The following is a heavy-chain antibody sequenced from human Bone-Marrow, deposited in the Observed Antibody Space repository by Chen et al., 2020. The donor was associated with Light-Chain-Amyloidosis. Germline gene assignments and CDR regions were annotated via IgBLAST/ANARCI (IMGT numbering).Heavy chain of an antibody. Sequence: QVQLQQWGAGLLKPSETLSLTCAVYGGSFSGYYWSWIRQPPGKGLEWIGEINHSGSTNYNPSLKSRVTISVDTSKNQFSLKLSSVTAADTAVYYCARAVTVTNYYYYGMGVWGQGTTVTVSS. D-gene: IGHD4-17*01. CDR3: ARAVTVTNYYYYGMGV. CDR2: INHSGST. CDR1: GGSFSGYY. J-gene: IGHJ6*02. V-gene: IGHV4-34*01.